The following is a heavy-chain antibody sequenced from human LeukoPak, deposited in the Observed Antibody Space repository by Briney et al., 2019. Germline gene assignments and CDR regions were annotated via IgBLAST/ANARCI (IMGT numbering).Heavy chain of an antibody. CDR2: INHSGST. CDR3: ARGHGVLDP. J-gene: IGHJ5*02. Sequence: TSETLSLTCAVYGGSFSGYYWSWIRQPPGKELEWIGEINHSGSTNYNPSLKSRVTISVDTSKNQFSLKLSSVTAADTAVYYCARGHGVLDPWGQGTLVTVSS. CDR1: GGSFSGYY. V-gene: IGHV4-34*01. D-gene: IGHD3-3*01.